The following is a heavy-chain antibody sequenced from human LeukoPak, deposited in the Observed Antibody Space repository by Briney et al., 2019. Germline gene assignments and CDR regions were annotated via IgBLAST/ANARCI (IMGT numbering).Heavy chain of an antibody. D-gene: IGHD2-2*01. CDR3: ARAGTSFDY. J-gene: IGHJ4*02. CDR2: TRYDGSNK. CDR1: GFTFSSYG. V-gene: IGHV3-30*02. Sequence: GGSLRLSCAASGFTFSSYGMHWVRQAPGKGLEWVEFTRYDGSNKYYADSVKGRFTISRDKSKNTVYLQMNSLRTEDTAVYYCARAGTSFDYWGQGTLVTVSS.